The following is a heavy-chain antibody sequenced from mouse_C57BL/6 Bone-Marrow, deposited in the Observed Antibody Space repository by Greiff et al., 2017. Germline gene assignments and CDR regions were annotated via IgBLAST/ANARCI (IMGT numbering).Heavy chain of an antibody. Sequence: VQLKESGPELVKPGASVKLSCKASGYAFSSSWMNWVKQRPGKGLEWIGRIYPGDGYTNYNGKFKGKATLTADKSSSTAYMQLSSLTTEDSAVYFCARGGDDAWFAYWGQGTLVTVSA. CDR1: GYAFSSSW. CDR2: IYPGDGYT. V-gene: IGHV1-82*01. D-gene: IGHD2-2*01. CDR3: ARGGDDAWFAY. J-gene: IGHJ3*01.